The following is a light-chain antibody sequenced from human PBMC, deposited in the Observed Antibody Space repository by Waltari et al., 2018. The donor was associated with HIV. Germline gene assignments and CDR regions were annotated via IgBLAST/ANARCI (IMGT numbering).Light chain of an antibody. V-gene: IGLV3-21*02. J-gene: IGLJ3*02. CDR3: QVWDSSSDHRV. CDR2: DDS. CDR1: NIGSKS. Sequence: SYVLTQPPSVSVAPGQTARITCGGNNIGSKSVHWYQQKPGQAPVLVVYDDSDRPSWIPERFSGSNSGNTATLTISRVEAGDEADYYCQVWDSSSDHRVFGGGTKLTVL.